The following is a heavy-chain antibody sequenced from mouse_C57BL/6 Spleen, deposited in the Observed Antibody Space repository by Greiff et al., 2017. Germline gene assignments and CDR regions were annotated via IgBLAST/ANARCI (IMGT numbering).Heavy chain of an antibody. V-gene: IGHV1-7*01. CDR3: ARSTTTVVSYFDY. J-gene: IGHJ2*01. CDR2: INPSSGYT. CDR1: GYTFTSYW. Sequence: QVQLQQSGAELAKPGASVKLSYKASGYTFTSYWMHWVKQRPGQGLEWIGYINPSSGYTKYNQKFKDKATLTADKSSSTAYMQLSSLTYEDSAVYYCARSTTTVVSYFDYWGQGTTLTVSS. D-gene: IGHD1-1*01.